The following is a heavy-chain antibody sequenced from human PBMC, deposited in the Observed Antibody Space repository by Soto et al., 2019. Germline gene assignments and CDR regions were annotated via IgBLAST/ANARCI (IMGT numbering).Heavy chain of an antibody. D-gene: IGHD2-2*01. CDR2: VHGDGGKI. J-gene: IGHJ6*02. Sequence: PGGSLRLSCAASGFMFSAYWMSWVRQAPGKGLEWVANVHGDGGKIYYVDSVKGRFTISRDNAKKSLYLQMKSLRADDTAVYYCAKVTSARVFYFGLDVWGQGTTVTVSS. CDR1: GFMFSAYW. CDR3: AKVTSARVFYFGLDV. V-gene: IGHV3-7*03.